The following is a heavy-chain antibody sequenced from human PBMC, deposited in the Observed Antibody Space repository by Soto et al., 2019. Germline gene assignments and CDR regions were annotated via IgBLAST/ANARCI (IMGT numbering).Heavy chain of an antibody. CDR2: IWYDGSNK. CDR1: GFTFSSYG. CDR3: ARDRRDGYKHAGAFDI. J-gene: IGHJ3*02. Sequence: QVQLVESGGGVVQPGRSLRLSCAASGFTFSSYGMHWVRQAPGKGLEWVAVIWYDGSNKYYADSVKGRFTISRDNSKNTLYLQMNSLRAEDTAVYYCARDRRDGYKHAGAFDIWGQGTMVTVSS. D-gene: IGHD5-12*01. V-gene: IGHV3-33*01.